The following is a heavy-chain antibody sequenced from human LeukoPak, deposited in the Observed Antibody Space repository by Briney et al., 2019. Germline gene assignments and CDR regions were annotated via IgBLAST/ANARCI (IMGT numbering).Heavy chain of an antibody. CDR1: GGSISPYY. CDR3: ARGLLTGGYDN. J-gene: IGHJ4*02. Sequence: KPSETLPLTCTVSGGSISPYYWSWIRQPPGKGLEWIGYIYYTGSTDYNPSLKSPVTISVDTSKNQFSLELRSVTAADTAVYYCARGLLTGGYDNWGQGTLVTVSS. CDR2: IYYTGST. V-gene: IGHV4-59*01. D-gene: IGHD5-18*01.